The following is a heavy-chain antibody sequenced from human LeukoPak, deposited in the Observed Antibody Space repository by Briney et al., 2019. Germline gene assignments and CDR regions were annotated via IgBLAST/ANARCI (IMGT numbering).Heavy chain of an antibody. V-gene: IGHV3-69-1*01. D-gene: IGHD2-2*01. CDR3: ARDYGLNCRSTSCAGAFDI. CDR1: GFTFSTYP. J-gene: IGHJ3*02. Sequence: PGGSLRLSCAASGFTFSTYPMTWVRQAPGKGLEWISHIRGSGTTDYADSVKGRFTISRDNARNSLYLQMNSLRAEDTAVYYCARDYGLNCRSTSCAGAFDIWGQGTMVTVSS. CDR2: IRGSGTT.